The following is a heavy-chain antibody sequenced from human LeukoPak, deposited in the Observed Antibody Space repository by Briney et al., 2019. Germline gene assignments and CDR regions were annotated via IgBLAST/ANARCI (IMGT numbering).Heavy chain of an antibody. Sequence: GGSLRLSCAASGFTFSSYWMSWVRQAPGKGLEWVANIKQDGSEKYYVDSVKGRFTISRDNAKNSLYLQMNSLRAEDTAVYYCARGKGGYDEIWLDPWGQGTLVTVSS. CDR2: IKQDGSEK. CDR3: ARGKGGYDEIWLDP. D-gene: IGHD5-12*01. CDR1: GFTFSSYW. V-gene: IGHV3-7*01. J-gene: IGHJ5*02.